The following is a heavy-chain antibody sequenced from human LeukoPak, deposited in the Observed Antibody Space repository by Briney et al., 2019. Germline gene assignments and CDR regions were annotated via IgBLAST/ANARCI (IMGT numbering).Heavy chain of an antibody. CDR3: ARHVSGNVWLFDD. V-gene: IGHV4-38-2*01. D-gene: IGHD1-26*01. CDR1: TYSITNDYH. CDR2: YYHTGKT. Sequence: SETLSLTCAVSTYSITNDYHWAWIRQSPGKGLEWIGSYYHTGKTYYNPANKTRVTISVDASKNQFSLRLTSVTASDTAVYFCARHVSGNVWLFDDWGQGTLVIVSS. J-gene: IGHJ4*02.